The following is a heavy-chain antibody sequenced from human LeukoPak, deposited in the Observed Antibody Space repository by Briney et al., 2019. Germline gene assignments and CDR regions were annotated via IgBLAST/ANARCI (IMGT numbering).Heavy chain of an antibody. CDR2: ISGSGGRT. J-gene: IGHJ6*03. CDR1: GSTFSRFA. Sequence: GGSLRLSCAASGSTFSRFAMTWVRQSPGKGLEWVSAISGSGGRTFYADSVKGRFTISRDNSRNTVYLQMNSLRAEDTAVYYCAKVPVLPDYYYYMDVWGKGTTVTVSS. CDR3: AKVPVLPDYYYYMDV. D-gene: IGHD2-15*01. V-gene: IGHV3-23*01.